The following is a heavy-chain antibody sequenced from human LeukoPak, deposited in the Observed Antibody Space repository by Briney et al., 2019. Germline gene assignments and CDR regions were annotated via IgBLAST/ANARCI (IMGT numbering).Heavy chain of an antibody. CDR2: IHYSGST. V-gene: IGHV4-39*01. D-gene: IGHD2-2*01. Sequence: PSETLSLTCTVSGGSISSRSDYWGWIRQPPGKGLEWIGSIHYSGSTDYNPSLKSRVTMSVDTSKNQFSLKLRFATAADTAVYYCARLGYCSSTSCYGDYWGQGTLVTVSS. CDR1: GGSISSRSDY. CDR3: ARLGYCSSTSCYGDY. J-gene: IGHJ4*02.